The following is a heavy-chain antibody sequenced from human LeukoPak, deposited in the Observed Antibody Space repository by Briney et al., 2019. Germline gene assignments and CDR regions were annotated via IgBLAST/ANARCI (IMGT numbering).Heavy chain of an antibody. CDR1: GYTFTSYG. Sequence: GASVKVSCKASGYTFTSYGISWVRQAPGQGLEWMGWISAYNGNTNYAQKLQGRVTMTTDTSTSTAYMELSSLRSEDTAVYYCASGIYGDYYYGMDVWGQGTTVTVSS. CDR2: ISAYNGNT. CDR3: ASGIYGDYYYGMDV. D-gene: IGHD4-17*01. V-gene: IGHV1-18*01. J-gene: IGHJ6*02.